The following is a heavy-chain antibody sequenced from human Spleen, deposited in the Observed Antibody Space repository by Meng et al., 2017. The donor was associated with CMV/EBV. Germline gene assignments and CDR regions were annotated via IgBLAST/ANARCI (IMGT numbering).Heavy chain of an antibody. CDR2: IKQDGSEK. CDR1: GFTFSSYW. J-gene: IGHJ3*02. CDR3: ARQAVDCSSTSCYYDAFDI. V-gene: IGHV3-7*01. Sequence: GGPLRLSCAASGFTFSSYWMSWVRQAPGKGLEWVANIKQDGSEKYYVDSVKGRFTISRDNAKNSLYLQMNSLRAEDTAVYYCARQAVDCSSTSCYYDAFDIWGQGTMVTVSS. D-gene: IGHD2-2*01.